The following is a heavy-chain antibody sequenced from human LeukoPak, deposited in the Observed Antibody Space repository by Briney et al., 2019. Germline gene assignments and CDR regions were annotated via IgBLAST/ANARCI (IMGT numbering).Heavy chain of an antibody. V-gene: IGHV1-69*13. CDR2: IIPIFGTA. D-gene: IGHD2-2*01. CDR3: ARAEVVPAMVWFDP. J-gene: IGHJ5*02. CDR1: GGTFSSYA. Sequence: GASVKVSCKASGGTFSSYAISWVRQAPGQGLEWMGGIIPIFGTADYAQKFQGRVTITADESTSTAYMELSSLRSEDTAVYYCARAEVVPAMVWFDPWGQGTLVTVSS.